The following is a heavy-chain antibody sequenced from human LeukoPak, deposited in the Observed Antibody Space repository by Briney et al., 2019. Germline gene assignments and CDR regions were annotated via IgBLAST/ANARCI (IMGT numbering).Heavy chain of an antibody. Sequence: SETLSLTCTVSGGSISSSSYYWGWIRQPPGKGLEWIVSIYYSGSTYYNPSLKSRVTISVDTSKNQFSLKLSSVTAADTAVYYCASDPYYYDSSGYYYLSDSWGQGTLVTVSS. J-gene: IGHJ5*02. CDR3: ASDPYYYDSSGYYYLSDS. V-gene: IGHV4-39*01. CDR1: GGSISSSSYY. CDR2: IYYSGST. D-gene: IGHD3-22*01.